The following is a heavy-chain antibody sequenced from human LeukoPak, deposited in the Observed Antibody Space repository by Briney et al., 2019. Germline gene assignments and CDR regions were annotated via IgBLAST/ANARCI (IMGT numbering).Heavy chain of an antibody. J-gene: IGHJ5*02. Sequence: GASVKVSCKASGYTFTSYGISWVRQAPGQGLEWMGWISAYNGNTNYAQKLQGRVTMTTDTSTSTAYMELRSLRSDDTAVYYCARIARVVGATASWFDPWGQGTLVTVSS. CDR1: GYTFTSYG. V-gene: IGHV1-18*01. CDR2: ISAYNGNT. CDR3: ARIARVVGATASWFDP. D-gene: IGHD1-26*01.